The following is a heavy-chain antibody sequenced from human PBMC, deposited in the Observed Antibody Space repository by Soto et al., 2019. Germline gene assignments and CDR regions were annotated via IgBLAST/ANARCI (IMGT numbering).Heavy chain of an antibody. CDR3: ARHYSLAVADSYFDY. V-gene: IGHV4-39*01. J-gene: IGHJ4*02. D-gene: IGHD6-19*01. Sequence: SETLSLTCTVSGGSISSSSYYWGWIRQPPGKGLEWIGSIYYSGSTYYNPSLKSRVTISVDTSKNQFSLKLSSVTAADTAVYYCARHYSLAVADSYFDYWGQGTLVTVSS. CDR1: GGSISSSSYY. CDR2: IYYSGST.